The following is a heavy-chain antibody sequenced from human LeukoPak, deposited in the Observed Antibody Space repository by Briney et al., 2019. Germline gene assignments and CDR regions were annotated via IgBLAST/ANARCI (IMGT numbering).Heavy chain of an antibody. V-gene: IGHV4-61*02. CDR3: AKYASGWYPGAFHI. CDR1: GGSISSGNYY. Sequence: SETLSLTCTVSGGSISSGNYYWSWIRQPAGKGLEWIGRINTSGSTNYNPSLKSRVTMSVDTSKNQVSLKLSSVTAADTALYFCAKYASGWYPGAFHIWGQGTMVTVSS. CDR2: INTSGST. D-gene: IGHD6-19*01. J-gene: IGHJ3*02.